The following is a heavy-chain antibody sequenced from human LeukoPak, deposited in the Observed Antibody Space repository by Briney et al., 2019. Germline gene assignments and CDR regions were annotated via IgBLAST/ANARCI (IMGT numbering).Heavy chain of an antibody. D-gene: IGHD3-22*01. CDR3: AKDYYDSSGYLDY. Sequence: GGPLRLSCAASGFTFSSYGMHWVRQAPGKGLEWVAVISYDGSNKYYADSVKGRFTISRDNSKNTLYLQMNSLRAEDTAVYYCAKDYYDSSGYLDYWGQGTLVTVSS. CDR2: ISYDGSNK. V-gene: IGHV3-30*18. CDR1: GFTFSSYG. J-gene: IGHJ4*02.